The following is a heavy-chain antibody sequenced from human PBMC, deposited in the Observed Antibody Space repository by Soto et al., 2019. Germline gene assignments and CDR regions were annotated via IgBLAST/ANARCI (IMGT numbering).Heavy chain of an antibody. J-gene: IGHJ6*03. V-gene: IGHV3-74*01. CDR1: GFTFSSYW. CDR3: ARDHVAAGGSYYYYYYMDV. CDR2: INSDGSST. D-gene: IGHD6-13*01. Sequence: PGGSLRLSCAASGFTFSSYWMHWVRQAPGKGLVWVSRINSDGSSTSYADSVKGRFTISRDNAKNTLYLQMNSLRAEDTAVYYCARDHVAAGGSYYYYYYMDVWGKGTTVTVSS.